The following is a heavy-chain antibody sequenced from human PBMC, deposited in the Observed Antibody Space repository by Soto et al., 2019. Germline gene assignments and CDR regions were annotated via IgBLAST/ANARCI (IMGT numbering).Heavy chain of an antibody. D-gene: IGHD6-6*01. CDR3: ARHEAARPDFDY. CDR2: IYYSGST. V-gene: IGHV4-59*08. CDR1: GGSISSYY. J-gene: IGHJ4*02. Sequence: SETLSLTCTVSGGSISSYYWSWIRQPPGKGLEWIGYIYYSGSTNYNPSLKSRVTISVDTSKNQFSLKLSSVTAADTAVYYCARHEAARPDFDYWGQGTLVTVSS.